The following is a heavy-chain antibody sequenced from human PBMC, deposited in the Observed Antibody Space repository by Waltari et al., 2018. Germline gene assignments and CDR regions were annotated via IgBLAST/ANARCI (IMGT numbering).Heavy chain of an antibody. D-gene: IGHD2-2*01. CDR3: ARGPAPLRY. CDR1: GDSVSSNDAA. Sequence: QVQLQQSGPGLVKPSQTLSLTCAISGDSVSSNDAAWNWIRQSPSGGLEWLGRTDYRAKLYTYYAVAVKSRITINPDTSKNQFSLHLNSVTPEDTAVYYCARGPAPLRYWGQGTLVTVSS. J-gene: IGHJ4*02. V-gene: IGHV6-1*01. CDR2: TDYRAKLYT.